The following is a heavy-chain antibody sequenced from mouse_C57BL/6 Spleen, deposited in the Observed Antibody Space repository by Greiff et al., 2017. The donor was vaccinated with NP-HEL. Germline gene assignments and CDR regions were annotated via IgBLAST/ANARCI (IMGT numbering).Heavy chain of an antibody. D-gene: IGHD2-4*01. V-gene: IGHV1-22*01. CDR3: FYDDYDVYYYAMDY. CDR2: INPNNGGT. Sequence: VHVKQSGPELVKPGASVKMSCKASGYTFTDYNMHWVKQSHGKSLEWIGYINPNNGGTSYNQKFKGKATLTVNKSSSTAYMELRSLTSEDSAVYYCFYDDYDVYYYAMDYWGQGTSVTVSS. CDR1: GYTFTDYN. J-gene: IGHJ4*01.